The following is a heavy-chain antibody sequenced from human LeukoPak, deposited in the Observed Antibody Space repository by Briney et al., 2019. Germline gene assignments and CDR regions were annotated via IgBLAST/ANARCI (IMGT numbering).Heavy chain of an antibody. D-gene: IGHD3-3*01. CDR3: ARGRASRTITIFGVVIKGNGFDP. V-gene: IGHV4-59*12. CDR1: GGSISSFY. CDR2: IYHTGSA. J-gene: IGHJ5*02. Sequence: SETLSLTCTVSGGSISSFYWNWIRQPPGKGLEWIGYIYHTGSANYNPSLKSRVTISEDTSKKQFFLKLSSVTAADTAVYYCARGRASRTITIFGVVIKGNGFDPWGQGTLVTVSS.